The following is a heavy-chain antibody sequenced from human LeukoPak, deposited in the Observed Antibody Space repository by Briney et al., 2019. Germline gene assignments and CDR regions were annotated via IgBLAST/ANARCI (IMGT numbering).Heavy chain of an antibody. CDR2: IYASGST. V-gene: IGHV4-61*02. J-gene: IGHJ4*02. Sequence: PSETLSLTCTVSGDSISSGGYYWSWIRQPAGKGLEWIGRIYASGSTNYNPSLKSRVTISVDTSKNQFSLKLSSVTAADTAVYYCAREGCSSISCHDYWGQGTLVTVSS. CDR1: GDSISSGGYY. CDR3: AREGCSSISCHDY. D-gene: IGHD2-2*01.